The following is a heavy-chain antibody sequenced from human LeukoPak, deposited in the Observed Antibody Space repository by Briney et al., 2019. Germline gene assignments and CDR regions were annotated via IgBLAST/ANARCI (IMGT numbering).Heavy chain of an antibody. Sequence: PGGSLRLSCSASGFTFSNYAIHWVRQAPGKGLEYVSAIGTNGISTYYADSVKGRFTISRDNSKNTVYLQMSSLRTEDTAVYYCVKDRLVVVTATFDYWGQGTLVTVSS. D-gene: IGHD2-21*02. CDR2: IGTNGIST. CDR1: GFTFSNYA. CDR3: VKDRLVVVTATFDY. V-gene: IGHV3-64D*06. J-gene: IGHJ4*02.